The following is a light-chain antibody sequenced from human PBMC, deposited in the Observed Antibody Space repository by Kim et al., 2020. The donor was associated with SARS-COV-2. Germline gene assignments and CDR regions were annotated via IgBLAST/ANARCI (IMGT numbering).Light chain of an antibody. Sequence: SYELTQPPSVSVFPGQTASITCSGDKLGDKYGCWYQQKPGQSPVLVIFQGSKRPSGIPERFSGSNSGNTATLTIRGTQAMDGADYYCLAWDSGNVVFGPGTKVTVL. V-gene: IGLV3-1*01. J-gene: IGLJ1*01. CDR2: QGS. CDR3: LAWDSGNVV. CDR1: KLGDKY.